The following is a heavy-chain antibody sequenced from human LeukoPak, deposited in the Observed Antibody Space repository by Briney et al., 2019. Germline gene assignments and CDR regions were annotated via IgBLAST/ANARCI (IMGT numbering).Heavy chain of an antibody. J-gene: IGHJ4*02. Sequence: SETLSLTCAVYGGSFSGFYWSWFRQPAGKGLEWIGRIYSSGSTYYNPSLKSRLTMSVDTSKNQFSLRLTSVTAADTAVYYCARVLGWAGFDYWGQGTLVTVSS. CDR3: ARVLGWAGFDY. CDR2: IYSSGST. CDR1: GGSFSGFY. V-gene: IGHV4-59*10. D-gene: IGHD6-19*01.